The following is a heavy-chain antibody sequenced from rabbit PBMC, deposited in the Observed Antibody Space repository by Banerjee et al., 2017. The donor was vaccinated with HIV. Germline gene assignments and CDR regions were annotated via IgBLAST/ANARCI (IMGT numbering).Heavy chain of an antibody. CDR2: INSGSGNA. V-gene: IGHV1S45*01. Sequence: QEQLVESGGGLVQPEGSLTLTCKASGFSLSNGYVMCWVRQAPGKGLEWIGCINSGSGNAVYATWVNGRFIMSRTSSTTVTLQMTSLTAADTATYFCARDLVTVIGWNFNLWGQGTLVTVS. J-gene: IGHJ4*01. CDR1: GFSLSNGYV. CDR3: ARDLVTVIGWNFNL. D-gene: IGHD1-1*01.